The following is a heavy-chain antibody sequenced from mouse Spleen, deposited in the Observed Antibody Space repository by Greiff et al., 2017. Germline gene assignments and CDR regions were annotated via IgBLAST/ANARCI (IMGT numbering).Heavy chain of an antibody. Sequence: VNLVESGPELVKPGASVKISCKASGYAFSSSWMNWVKQRPGKGLEWIGRIYPGDGDTNYNGKFKGKATLTADKSSSTAYMQLSSLTSEDSAVYFCARSNMITTGWFAYWGQGTLVTVSA. D-gene: IGHD2-4*01. CDR3: ARSNMITTGWFAY. V-gene: IGHV1-82*01. J-gene: IGHJ3*01. CDR1: GYAFSSSW. CDR2: IYPGDGDT.